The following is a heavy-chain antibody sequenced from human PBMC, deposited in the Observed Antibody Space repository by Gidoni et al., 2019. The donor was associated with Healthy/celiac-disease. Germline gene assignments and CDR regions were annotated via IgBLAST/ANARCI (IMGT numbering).Heavy chain of an antibody. CDR3: ARMMGTVNYFDY. J-gene: IGHJ4*02. CDR2: IVPIFGTA. Sequence: QVQLVQSGAEVKEPGSSVKVSCKASGGPFSSYTISWVRQAPGQGLEWMGDIVPIFGTAKHAQNFQGRVTITADESTRTAYMELSSLRSEDTAVYYCARMMGTVNYFDYWGQGTLVTVSS. D-gene: IGHD5-18*01. CDR1: GGPFSSYT. V-gene: IGHV1-69*01.